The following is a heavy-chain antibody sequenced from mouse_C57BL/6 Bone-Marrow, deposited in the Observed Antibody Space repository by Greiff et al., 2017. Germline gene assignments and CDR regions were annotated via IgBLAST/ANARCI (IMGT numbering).Heavy chain of an antibody. CDR1: GYTFTSYW. Sequence: QVQLQQPGAELVRPGSSVKLSCKASGYTFTSYWMHWVKQRPIQGLEWIGNIDPSDSETHYNQKFKDKATLTVDKSSSTAYMQLSSLTSEDSAVYYCARNYYGISLYFGVWGTGTTVTVAS. V-gene: IGHV1-52*01. J-gene: IGHJ1*03. CDR2: IDPSDSET. D-gene: IGHD1-1*01. CDR3: ARNYYGISLYFGV.